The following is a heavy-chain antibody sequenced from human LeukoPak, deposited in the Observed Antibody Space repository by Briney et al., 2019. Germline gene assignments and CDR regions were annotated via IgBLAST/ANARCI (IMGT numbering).Heavy chain of an antibody. Sequence: PSGGSLRLSCAASGFPVSSYYMSWVRQAPGKGLEWVSNIYISGNTYYADSVKGRFTISRDKSKNTLDLQMNSLRVEDTAVYYCARDLGRSRGQNGDGDAFDIRGQGTMVTVSS. CDR3: ARDLGRSRGQNGDGDAFDI. CDR2: IYISGNT. D-gene: IGHD1-26*01. J-gene: IGHJ3*02. V-gene: IGHV3-53*01. CDR1: GFPVSSYY.